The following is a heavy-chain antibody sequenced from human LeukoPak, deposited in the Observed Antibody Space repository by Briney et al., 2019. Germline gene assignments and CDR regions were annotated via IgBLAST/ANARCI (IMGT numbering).Heavy chain of an antibody. J-gene: IGHJ3*02. V-gene: IGHV3-30-3*01. CDR3: ARALSSGWSHAFDI. CDR1: GFTFSVYT. D-gene: IGHD6-19*01. Sequence: GGSLRLSCAASGFTFSVYTIHWVRQAPGKGLEWVAVMSSDGSNKYYADSVKGRFTTSRDNSRNTMYLQMNSLRAEDTAVYYCARALSSGWSHAFDIWGQGTMVTVSS. CDR2: MSSDGSNK.